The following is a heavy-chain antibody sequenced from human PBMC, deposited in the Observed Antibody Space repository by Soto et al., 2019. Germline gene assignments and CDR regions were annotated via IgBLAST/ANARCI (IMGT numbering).Heavy chain of an antibody. CDR2: ISSSGYI. D-gene: IGHD2-15*01. CDR3: ARECSGGSCYPGMDV. J-gene: IGHJ6*02. Sequence: EVQLVESGGGLVKPGGSLRLSCAASGFNFNSYTINWVRQAPGKRLEWLSSISSSGYIFSTDSVRGRFTISRDNAKNSVYRQVNSLRAEETAVYFCARECSGGSCYPGMDVWGQGTTVTVSS. V-gene: IGHV3-21*01. CDR1: GFNFNSYT.